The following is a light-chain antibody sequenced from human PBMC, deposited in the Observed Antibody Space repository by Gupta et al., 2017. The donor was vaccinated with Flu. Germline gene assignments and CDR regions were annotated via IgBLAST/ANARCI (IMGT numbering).Light chain of an antibody. CDR2: EVS. Sequence: QSALTQPASVSASPGPSITISCTGTSNDVGVYNFVSWFQQHPGKVPKLLIYEVSNRPSGVAYRFSGSKSDNTASLTISGLRQEDEADYYCSADTTSSTWVFGGGTKLTVL. CDR1: SNDVGVYNF. CDR3: SADTTSSTWV. J-gene: IGLJ3*02. V-gene: IGLV2-14*01.